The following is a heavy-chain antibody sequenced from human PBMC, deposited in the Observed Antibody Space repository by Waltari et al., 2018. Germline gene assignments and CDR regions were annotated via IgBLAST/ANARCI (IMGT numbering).Heavy chain of an antibody. J-gene: IGHJ3*02. Sequence: QVQLQESGPGLVKPSQTLSLTCTVSGGSISSGSYYWSWIRQPAGKGLEWIGYIYTSGSTNYNPSLKSRVTISVDTSKNQFSLKLSSVTAADTAVYYCARSRGYAFDIWGQGTMVTVSS. CDR1: GGSISSGSYY. V-gene: IGHV4-61*09. CDR3: ARSRGYAFDI. CDR2: IYTSGST. D-gene: IGHD3-10*01.